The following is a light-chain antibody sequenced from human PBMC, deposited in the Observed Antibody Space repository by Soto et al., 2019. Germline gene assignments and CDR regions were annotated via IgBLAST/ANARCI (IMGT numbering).Light chain of an antibody. CDR1: SSDVGAYNS. Sequence: QSVLTQPASVSGSPGQSITISCTGTSSDVGAYNSVSWYQQHPGKAPKLMIYEVSDRPSGISIRFSGSKSGNTASLTISGLQAEDEADYYCSSYTNTNTPFWVFGGGTQLTVL. CDR3: SSYTNTNTPFWV. J-gene: IGLJ3*02. CDR2: EVS. V-gene: IGLV2-14*01.